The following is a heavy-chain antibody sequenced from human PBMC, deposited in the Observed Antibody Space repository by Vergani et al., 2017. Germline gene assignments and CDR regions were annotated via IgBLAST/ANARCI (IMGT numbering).Heavy chain of an antibody. CDR2: INHSGST. CDR3: ARVPDYGGNSGYFQH. J-gene: IGHJ1*01. Sequence: QVQLQQWGAGLLKPSETLSLTCAVYGGSFSGYYWSWIRQPPGKGLEWIGEINHSGSTNYNPSLKSRVTISVDKSKNQFSLKLSSVTAADTAVYYCARVPDYGGNSGYFQHWGQGTLVTVSS. V-gene: IGHV4-34*01. D-gene: IGHD4-23*01. CDR1: GGSFSGYY.